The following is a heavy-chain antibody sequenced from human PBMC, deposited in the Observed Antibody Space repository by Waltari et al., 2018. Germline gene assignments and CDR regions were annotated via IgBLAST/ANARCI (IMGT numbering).Heavy chain of an antibody. Sequence: QVQLQQWGAGLLKPSETLSLTCAVYGGSFSGYYWSWIRQPPGKGLEWIGEINHSGSTNYNPSLKSRVTISVDTSKNQFSLKLSSVTAADTAVYYCARGWYNWNYVGPFDYWGQGTLVTVSS. V-gene: IGHV4-34*01. J-gene: IGHJ4*02. CDR1: GGSFSGYY. CDR3: ARGWYNWNYVGPFDY. D-gene: IGHD1-7*01. CDR2: INHSGST.